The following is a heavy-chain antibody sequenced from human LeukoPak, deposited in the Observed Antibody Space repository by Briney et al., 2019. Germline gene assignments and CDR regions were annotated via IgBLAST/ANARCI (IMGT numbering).Heavy chain of an antibody. CDR3: ARDRRGYSGYEGDPFDI. J-gene: IGHJ3*02. CDR1: GGSISKYY. V-gene: IGHV4-4*07. Sequence: SETLSLTCTVSGGSISKYYWSWIRQPAGKGPEWIGRIFTSGSTNYNPSLESRVTMSIDTSKNQFSLKLTSVTAADTAVYYCARDRRGYSGYEGDPFDIWGQGSRVTVSS. D-gene: IGHD5-12*01. CDR2: IFTSGST.